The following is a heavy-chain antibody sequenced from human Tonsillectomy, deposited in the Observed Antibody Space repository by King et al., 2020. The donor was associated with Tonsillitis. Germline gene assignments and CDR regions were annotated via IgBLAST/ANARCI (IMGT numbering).Heavy chain of an antibody. J-gene: IGHJ6*02. Sequence: VQLVQSGAEVKKPGSSVRLSCKASGGTFSNYGFNWVRQAPGQGLEWMGGIIPMFDTPIYGPKFQGRATIIADEATTTLYMEMTSLRSEDTAVYYCARDSGPYYGSGSRNGMDVWGQGTTVIVSS. CDR2: IIPMFDTP. CDR3: ARDSGPYYGSGSRNGMDV. D-gene: IGHD3-10*01. CDR1: GGTFSNYG. V-gene: IGHV1-69*01.